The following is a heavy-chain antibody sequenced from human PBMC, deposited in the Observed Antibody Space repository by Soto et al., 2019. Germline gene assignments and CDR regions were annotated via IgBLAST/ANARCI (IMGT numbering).Heavy chain of an antibody. D-gene: IGHD6-13*01. CDR2: IKQDGSEK. Sequence: PGGSLRLSCAASGFTFSSYWMSWVRQAPGKGLEWVANIKQDGSEKYYVDSVKGRFTISRDNAKNSLYLQMNSLRAEDTAVYYCARDLGGAAGHFDYWGQGTPVTVSS. J-gene: IGHJ4*02. CDR3: ARDLGGAAGHFDY. V-gene: IGHV3-7*01. CDR1: GFTFSSYW.